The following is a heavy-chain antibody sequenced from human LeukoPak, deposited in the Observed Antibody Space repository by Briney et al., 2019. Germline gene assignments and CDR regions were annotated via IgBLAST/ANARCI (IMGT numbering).Heavy chain of an antibody. CDR1: GFTFYGYG. J-gene: IGHJ3*02. Sequence: GGSLRLSCAASGFTFYGYGMNWVRQAPGKRLEWISYISAGSTVYYADSVKGRFTISRDNGKNSLYLQMNSLRVDDTAVYYCAKVRYDFWSGYPDAFDIWGQGTMVTVSS. V-gene: IGHV3-48*03. D-gene: IGHD3-3*01. CDR2: ISAGSTV. CDR3: AKVRYDFWSGYPDAFDI.